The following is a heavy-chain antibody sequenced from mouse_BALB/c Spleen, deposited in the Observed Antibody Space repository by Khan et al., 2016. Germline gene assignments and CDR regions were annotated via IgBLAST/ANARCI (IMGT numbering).Heavy chain of an antibody. CDR3: TRSEYGYAYFDF. D-gene: IGHD2-2*01. CDR2: IKPYNGDT. V-gene: IGHV1-26*01. J-gene: IGHJ1*01. CDR1: GYSFTDYT. Sequence: VQLKQSGPELVKPGAAMKISCKASGYSFTDYTLNWVKQSHGKNLEWIGLIKPYNGDTSYNQKFKGKATLSVDKSSSTAYMELLSLTSEDSAVYYCTRSEYGYAYFDFWGSGTTVTVSS.